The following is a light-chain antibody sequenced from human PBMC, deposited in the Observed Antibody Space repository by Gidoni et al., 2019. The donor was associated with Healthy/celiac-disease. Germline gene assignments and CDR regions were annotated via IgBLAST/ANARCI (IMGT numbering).Light chain of an antibody. Sequence: QSVLTQPPSVSAAPGQKVTISCSGSSSNIGNNYVSWYQQLPGTAPKLLIYDNNTRPSGIPDRFSGSKSGTSATLGITGLQTGDEADYYCGTWDSSLSAGGLWVFGGGTKLTVL. CDR2: DNN. CDR3: GTWDSSLSAGGLWV. V-gene: IGLV1-51*01. CDR1: SSNIGNNY. J-gene: IGLJ3*02.